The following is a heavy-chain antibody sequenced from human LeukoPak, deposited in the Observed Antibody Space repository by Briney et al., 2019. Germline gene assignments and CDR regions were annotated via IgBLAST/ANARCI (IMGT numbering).Heavy chain of an antibody. J-gene: IGHJ2*01. V-gene: IGHV3-23*01. D-gene: IGHD1-14*01. CDR3: VKDRTECYSWYLDF. CDR1: GFTFYNYV. CDR2: ISVNGGRA. Sequence: PGGSLRLSCAASGFTFYNYVMSWVRQAPGKGLEWVSLISVNGGRANYADSVKGRFTISRDNLKSTVYLQMNSLRAEDTATYYCVKDRTECYSWYLDFWGRGALVTVSS.